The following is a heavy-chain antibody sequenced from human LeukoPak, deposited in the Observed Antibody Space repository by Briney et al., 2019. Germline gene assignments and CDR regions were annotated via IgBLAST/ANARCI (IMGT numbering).Heavy chain of an antibody. CDR3: ARAPHGMVRGVSWFDP. Sequence: SVKVSCKASGGTFSSYTISWVRQAPGQGLEWMGRIIPILGIANYAQKLQGRVTITADKSTSTAYMELSSLRSEDTAVYYCARAPHGMVRGVSWFDPWGQGTLVTVSS. D-gene: IGHD3-10*01. CDR1: GGTFSSYT. V-gene: IGHV1-69*02. CDR2: IIPILGIA. J-gene: IGHJ5*02.